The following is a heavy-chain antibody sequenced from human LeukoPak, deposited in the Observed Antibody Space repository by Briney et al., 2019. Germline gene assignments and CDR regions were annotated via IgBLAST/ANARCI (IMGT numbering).Heavy chain of an antibody. CDR3: ARDLCKVTTCDNWFDP. Sequence: GRSLRLSCAASGFTFSSYAMQWVRQAPGKGLEWVAVISYDGSNKYYADSVKGRFTISRDNSKNTLYLQMNSLRAEETAVYYCARDLCKVTTCDNWFDPWGQGTLVTVSS. CDR1: GFTFSSYA. CDR2: ISYDGSNK. V-gene: IGHV3-30-3*01. J-gene: IGHJ5*02. D-gene: IGHD2-21*02.